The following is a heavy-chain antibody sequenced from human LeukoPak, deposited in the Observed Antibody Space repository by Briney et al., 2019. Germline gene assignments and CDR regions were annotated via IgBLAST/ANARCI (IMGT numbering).Heavy chain of an antibody. CDR1: GFTVSSNY. CDR2: IYSGGST. CDR3: ARDLRELQYAFDI. J-gene: IGHJ3*02. V-gene: IGHV3-66*02. D-gene: IGHD1-26*01. Sequence: PGGSLRLSCAASGFTVSSNYMSWVRQAPGKGLEWVSVIYSGGSTYYADSVKGRFTISRDNSKNTLYLQMNSLRAEDTAVYYCARDLRELQYAFDIWGQGTMVTVSS.